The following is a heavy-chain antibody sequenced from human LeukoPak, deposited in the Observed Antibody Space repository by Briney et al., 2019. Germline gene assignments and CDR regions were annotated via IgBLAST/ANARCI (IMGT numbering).Heavy chain of an antibody. CDR1: GVSFSGYY. Sequence: SETLSLTCTVSGVSFSGYYWSWIRQPPGKGLEWIGYVDYSGSTYTDPSLKSRVTILLDTSKKQVSLKLSSVTAADTAVYFCARHGGGYSFDYWGQGTLVTVSS. J-gene: IGHJ4*02. V-gene: IGHV4-59*08. D-gene: IGHD3-16*01. CDR2: VDYSGST. CDR3: ARHGGGYSFDY.